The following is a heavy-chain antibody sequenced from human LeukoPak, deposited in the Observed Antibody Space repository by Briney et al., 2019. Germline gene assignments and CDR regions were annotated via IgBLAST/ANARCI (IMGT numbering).Heavy chain of an antibody. CDR3: ARDPSAVRANTYA. D-gene: IGHD2-2*01. J-gene: IGHJ5*02. Sequence: GGSLRLSCAASGFTVSNNWMNWVRQAPGKGLEWVSLIYSDGGTYYADSVKGRFTISRDHSKNTLYLQMNSLRAEDTAVYYCARDPSAVRANTYAWGQGTLVTVSS. CDR2: IYSDGGT. CDR1: GFTVSNNW. V-gene: IGHV3-66*01.